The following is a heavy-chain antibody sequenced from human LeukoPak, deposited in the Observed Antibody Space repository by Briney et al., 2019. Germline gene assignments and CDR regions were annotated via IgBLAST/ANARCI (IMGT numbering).Heavy chain of an antibody. Sequence: SETLSLTCNVSGGSISSYYWSWIRQPPGKGLKWIGYIYYTGSTNYNPSLKSRVTISVDTSKNQFSLKLSSVTAADTAVYYCARVEEGYGSGRRENYFYYYMDVWGKGTTVTISS. D-gene: IGHD3-10*01. V-gene: IGHV4-59*01. CDR1: GGSISSYY. CDR2: IYYTGST. J-gene: IGHJ6*03. CDR3: ARVEEGYGSGRRENYFYYYMDV.